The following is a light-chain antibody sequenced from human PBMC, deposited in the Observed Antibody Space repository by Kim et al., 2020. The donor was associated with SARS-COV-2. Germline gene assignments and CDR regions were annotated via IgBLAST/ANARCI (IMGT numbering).Light chain of an antibody. J-gene: IGLJ1*01. V-gene: IGLV2-23*01. Sequence: QSALTQPASVSGSPGQSITVSCTGTSSDVGSYNLVSWYQQHPGKAPKLMIYEGSKRPSGVSYRFSGSKSGNTASLTISGLQAEDEADYYCSSYAGSRGYVFGGGTQVTVL. CDR3: SSYAGSRGYV. CDR2: EGS. CDR1: SSDVGSYNL.